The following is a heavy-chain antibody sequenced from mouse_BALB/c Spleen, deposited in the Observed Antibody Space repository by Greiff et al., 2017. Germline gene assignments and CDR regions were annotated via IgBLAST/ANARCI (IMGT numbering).Heavy chain of an antibody. CDR1: GYAFSSYW. D-gene: IGHD1-1*01. V-gene: IGHV1-80*01. CDR2: IYPGDGDT. J-gene: IGHJ4*01. Sequence: VQLQQSGAELVRPGSSVKISCKASGYAFSSYWMNWVKQRPGQGLEWIGQIYPGDGDTNYNGKFKGKATLTADKSSSTAYMQLSSLTSEDSAVYFCARSPITTDYYAMDYWGQGTSVTVSS. CDR3: ARSPITTDYYAMDY.